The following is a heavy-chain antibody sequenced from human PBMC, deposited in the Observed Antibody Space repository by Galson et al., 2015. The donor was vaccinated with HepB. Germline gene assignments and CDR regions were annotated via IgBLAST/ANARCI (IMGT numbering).Heavy chain of an antibody. CDR1: GGSISSSNW. V-gene: IGHV4-4*02. CDR2: IYHSGST. CDR3: ARYGGYSSGWYRDYYYGMDV. J-gene: IGHJ6*02. Sequence: LSLTCAVSGGSISSSNWWSWVRQPPGKGLEWIGEIYHSGSTNYNPSLKSRVTISVDKSKNQFSLKLSSVTAADTAVYYCARYGGYSSGWYRDYYYGMDVRVQGTTVTVSS. D-gene: IGHD6-19*01.